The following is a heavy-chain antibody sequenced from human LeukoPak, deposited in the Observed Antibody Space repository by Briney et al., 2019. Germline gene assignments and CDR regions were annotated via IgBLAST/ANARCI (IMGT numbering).Heavy chain of an antibody. V-gene: IGHV3-21*01. J-gene: IGHJ4*02. CDR2: ISSSSSYI. D-gene: IGHD1-26*01. CDR3: ARDKYSGISGTLDY. Sequence: PGGSLRLSCAASGFTFSSYSMNWVRQAPGKGLEWVSSISSSSSYIYYADSVKGRFTISRDNAKNSLYLQMNSLRAEDTAVYYCARDKYSGISGTLDYWGQGNLVTVSS. CDR1: GFTFSSYS.